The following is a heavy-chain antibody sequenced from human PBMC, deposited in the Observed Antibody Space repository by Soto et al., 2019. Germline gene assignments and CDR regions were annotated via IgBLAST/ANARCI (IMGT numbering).Heavy chain of an antibody. CDR3: ATAVSRVRPTFGP. D-gene: IGHD3-16*01. CDR1: GYTLTELS. CDR2: FDREDGET. V-gene: IGHV1-24*01. Sequence: GASVKVSCMISGYTLTELSMHWVRQAPGKGLEWMAAFDREDGETIYAQKFQGRVTMTEDTSTDTAYMEVSGLRSEDTALYYCATAVSRVRPTFGPWGPGTLVTVSS. J-gene: IGHJ5*02.